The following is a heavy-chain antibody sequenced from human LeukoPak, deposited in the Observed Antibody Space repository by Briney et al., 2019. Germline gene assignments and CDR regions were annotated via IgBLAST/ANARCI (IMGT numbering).Heavy chain of an antibody. CDR1: GYTFTTFD. J-gene: IGHJ3*02. CDR2: MNSNSGKA. V-gene: IGHV1-8*02. Sequence: ASVKVSCKASGYTFTTFDINWARQATGQGLEWLGWMNSNSGKAGCTQNFQGRLTITWNTSINTAYMELGSLRPEDTAVYYCARIDYSNAFDIWGRGTMVTVSS. CDR3: ARIDYSNAFDI. D-gene: IGHD4-11*01.